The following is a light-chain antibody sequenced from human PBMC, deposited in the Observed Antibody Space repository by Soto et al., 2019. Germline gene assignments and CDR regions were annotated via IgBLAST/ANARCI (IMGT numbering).Light chain of an antibody. CDR3: QQWGRSGT. CDR2: GAS. CDR1: QGVSSN. J-gene: IGKJ1*01. Sequence: MTKSPATPSVSPGERTTISCRARQGVSSNLAWYQQKPGQAPRLLIYGASNRATGIPDRCSGSGSGTDFTLTISRLEPEDFAVYYCQQWGRSGTFGQGTKVDIK. V-gene: IGKV3-20*01.